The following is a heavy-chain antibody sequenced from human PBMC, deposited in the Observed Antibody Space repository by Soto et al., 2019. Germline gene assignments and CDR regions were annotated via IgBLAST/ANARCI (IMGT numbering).Heavy chain of an antibody. CDR3: ARDEIGYCSGGSCFTLDY. Sequence: QVQLVESGGGVVQPGRSLRLSCAASGFTFSSYGMHWVRQAPGKGLEWVAVIWYDGSNKYYADSVKGRFTIYRDNSKNTMYLQMNSLRAEDTAVYYCARDEIGYCSGGSCFTLDYWGQGTLVTVSS. CDR2: IWYDGSNK. D-gene: IGHD2-15*01. J-gene: IGHJ4*02. CDR1: GFTFSSYG. V-gene: IGHV3-33*01.